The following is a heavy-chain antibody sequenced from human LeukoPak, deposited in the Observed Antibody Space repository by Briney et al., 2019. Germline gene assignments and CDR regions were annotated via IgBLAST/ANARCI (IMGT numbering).Heavy chain of an antibody. CDR3: AKYFCSGGICRYFDF. D-gene: IGHD2-15*01. CDR1: GSISSTNW. V-gene: IGHV4-4*02. J-gene: IGHJ2*01. CDR2: IYHSGST. Sequence: SETLSLTCGSISSTNWSSWVRQPPVKGREWIGEIYHSGSTNYNPSLKSRVTISADKSKNHFSLKLNSVTAADTAVYYCAKYFCSGGICRYFDFWGRGTLVTVSS.